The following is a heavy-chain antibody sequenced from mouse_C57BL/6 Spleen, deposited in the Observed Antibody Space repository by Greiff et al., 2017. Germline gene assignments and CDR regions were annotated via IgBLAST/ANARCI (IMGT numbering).Heavy chain of an antibody. CDR2: IYPGNSDT. CDR3: TRWDYDGGRCDY. Sequence: VQLQQSGTVLARPGASVKMSCKTSGYTFTGYWMHWVKQRPGQGLEWIGAIYPGNSDTSYNQKFKGKAKLTAVTSASTAYMELSSLTNEDSAVYDCTRWDYDGGRCDYWGQGTTLTVSA. J-gene: IGHJ2*01. V-gene: IGHV1-5*01. D-gene: IGHD2-4*01. CDR1: GYTFTGYW.